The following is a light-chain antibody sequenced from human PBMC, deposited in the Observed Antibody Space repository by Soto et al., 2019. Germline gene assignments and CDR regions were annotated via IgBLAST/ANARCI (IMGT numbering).Light chain of an antibody. Sequence: DIQMTQSPSTLSASVGDIVTITFRASQIISSWLAWYQQKPGKAPKLLIYDVSSLESGVPSRFSGSGSGTEFTLTISSLQPDDFATYYCQHYNSYSEAFGQGTKVDIK. CDR1: QIISSW. CDR2: DVS. J-gene: IGKJ1*01. CDR3: QHYNSYSEA. V-gene: IGKV1-5*01.